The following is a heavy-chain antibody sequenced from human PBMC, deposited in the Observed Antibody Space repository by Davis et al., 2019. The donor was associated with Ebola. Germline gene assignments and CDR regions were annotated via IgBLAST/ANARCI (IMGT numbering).Heavy chain of an antibody. V-gene: IGHV1-18*01. J-gene: IGHJ4*02. D-gene: IGHD2-2*01. CDR2: IHTYNGYT. Sequence: AASVKVSCKASGYTFTSYGISWVRQAPGQGLEWMGWIHTYNGYTNTAQKFRGRVTMTTDTSTSTAYTELRSLRSDDTAVYYCARDYHSSYDYWGQGTLVTVSS. CDR1: GYTFTSYG. CDR3: ARDYHSSYDY.